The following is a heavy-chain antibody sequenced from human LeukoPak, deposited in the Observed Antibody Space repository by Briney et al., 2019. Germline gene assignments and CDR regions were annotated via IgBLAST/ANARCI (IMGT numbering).Heavy chain of an antibody. J-gene: IGHJ4*02. CDR2: IYYSGST. Sequence: PSETLSLTCTVSGGSISSSSYYWGWIRQPPGKGLEWVGSIYYSGSTYYNPSLKSRVTISVDTSKNQFSLKLSSVTAADTAVYYCARVVVGATTYYFDYWGQGTLVTVSS. CDR1: GGSISSSSYY. CDR3: ARVVVGATTYYFDY. V-gene: IGHV4-39*07. D-gene: IGHD1-26*01.